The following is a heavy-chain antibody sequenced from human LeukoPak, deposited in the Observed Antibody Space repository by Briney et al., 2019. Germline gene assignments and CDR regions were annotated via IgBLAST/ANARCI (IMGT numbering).Heavy chain of an antibody. Sequence: SETLYLTCTVSGGSIISSYWSWIRQPPGKGLDWIGYIHYSGRTNYNPSLKSRVTTSVDTSKNQFSLRLRSVTAADTAVYYCARHLTGTTSTVFDYWGQGTLVTVSS. D-gene: IGHD1-20*01. CDR3: ARHLTGTTSTVFDY. V-gene: IGHV4-59*08. CDR1: GGSIISSY. J-gene: IGHJ4*02. CDR2: IHYSGRT.